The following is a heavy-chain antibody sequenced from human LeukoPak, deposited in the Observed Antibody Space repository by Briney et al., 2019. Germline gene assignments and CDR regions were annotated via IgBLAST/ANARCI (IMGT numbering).Heavy chain of an antibody. J-gene: IGHJ4*02. Sequence: ASVKVSCKASGYTFTGYYMHWVRQAPGQGLEWMGWINPNSGGTNYAQKFQGRVTITADESTSTAYMELSSLRSEDTAVYYCARAEDWWLRFGDYWGQGTLVTVSS. CDR2: INPNSGGT. D-gene: IGHD5-12*01. CDR3: ARAEDWWLRFGDY. V-gene: IGHV1-2*02. CDR1: GYTFTGYY.